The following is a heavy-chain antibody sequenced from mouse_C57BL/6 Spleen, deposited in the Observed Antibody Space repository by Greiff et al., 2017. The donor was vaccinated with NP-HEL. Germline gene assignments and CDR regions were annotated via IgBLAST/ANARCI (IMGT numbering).Heavy chain of an antibody. CDR3: ARRGPWDYFDY. J-gene: IGHJ2*01. D-gene: IGHD3-3*01. CDR2: ISYDGSN. CDR1: GYSITSGYY. Sequence: EVKLMESGPGLVKPSQSLSLTCSVTGYSITSGYYWNWIRQFPGNKLEWMGYISYDGSNNYNPSLKNRISITRDTSKNQFFLKLNSVTTEDTATYYGARRGPWDYFDYWGQGTTLTVSS. V-gene: IGHV3-6*01.